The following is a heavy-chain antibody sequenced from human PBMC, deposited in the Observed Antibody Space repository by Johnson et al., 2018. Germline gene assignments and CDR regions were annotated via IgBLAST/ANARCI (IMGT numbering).Heavy chain of an antibody. V-gene: IGHV1-46*01. Sequence: QVQLVESGAEVKKPGASVKVSCKASGYTFTSYYMHWVRLAPGQGLEWMGVINPSAGSTSYAQKFQGRVSMTGDKSTRTVYMELGSLRREDSAVYYCAREDRGYSSGYSHWGQGTLVTVSS. CDR2: INPSAGST. J-gene: IGHJ1*01. CDR3: AREDRGYSSGYSH. CDR1: GYTFTSYY. D-gene: IGHD3-22*01.